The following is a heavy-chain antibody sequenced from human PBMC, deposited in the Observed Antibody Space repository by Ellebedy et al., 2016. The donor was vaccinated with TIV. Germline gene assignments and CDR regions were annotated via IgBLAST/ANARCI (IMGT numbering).Heavy chain of an antibody. CDR2: ISAYNGNT. D-gene: IGHD1-26*01. Sequence: ASVKVSCKASGYTFTTYGISWVRQAPGQGLEWMGWISAYNGNTNYAQSLQGRVTMTAGTSTNTAYMELRSLRSDDTAVYYCARDPLYSGTYPNWLDPWGQGTLVTVSS. CDR1: GYTFTTYG. J-gene: IGHJ5*02. CDR3: ARDPLYSGTYPNWLDP. V-gene: IGHV1-18*01.